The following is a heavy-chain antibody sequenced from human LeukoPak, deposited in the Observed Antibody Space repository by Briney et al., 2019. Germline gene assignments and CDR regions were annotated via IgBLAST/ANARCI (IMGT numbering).Heavy chain of an antibody. CDR3: AKVQMSTGWTFDF. Sequence: GSLTLSCAASGFTFKNYAMSWVRQAPGKGLEWVSSIDGSGDNRYYADSVKGRFTISRDNSGNTLYLQLRGLGAEDTATYYCAKVQMSTGWTFDFWGQGSLVTVSS. V-gene: IGHV3-23*01. CDR2: IDGSGDNR. J-gene: IGHJ4*02. D-gene: IGHD2-2*01. CDR1: GFTFKNYA.